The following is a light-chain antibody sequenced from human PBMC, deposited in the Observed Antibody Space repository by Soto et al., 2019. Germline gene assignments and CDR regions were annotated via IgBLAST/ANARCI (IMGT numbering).Light chain of an antibody. J-gene: IGKJ1*01. CDR3: QQYNNWWT. Sequence: EIVMTQSPATLSVSPGERATLSWRASQSISNNLAWYHQRPGQAPRLLIYGASTRATGIPARFSGSGSGTEFTLTISSLQSEDFAVYYCQQYNNWWTFGQGARVEIK. CDR2: GAS. V-gene: IGKV3-15*01. CDR1: QSISNN.